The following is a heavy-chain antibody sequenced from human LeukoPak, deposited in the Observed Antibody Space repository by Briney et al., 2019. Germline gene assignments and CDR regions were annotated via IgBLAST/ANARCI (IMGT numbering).Heavy chain of an antibody. CDR3: ARDGLPAAADY. CDR1: GGSISYSSYY. D-gene: IGHD2-2*01. V-gene: IGHV3-74*01. Sequence: ETLSLTCTVSGGSISYSSYYWGWVRQAPGKGLGWDSHIKNDGTSTNYADSVKGRFTISRDNAKHTLFQQMNSLRAEDTAVYYCARDGLPAAADYWGQGTLVTVSS. CDR2: IKNDGTST. J-gene: IGHJ4*02.